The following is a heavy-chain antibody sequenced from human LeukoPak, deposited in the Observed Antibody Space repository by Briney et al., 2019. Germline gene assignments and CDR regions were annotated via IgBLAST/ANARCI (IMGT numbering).Heavy chain of an antibody. CDR3: ARDQGAWGYGYNFDY. D-gene: IGHD3-16*01. V-gene: IGHV3-21*01. J-gene: IGHJ4*02. CDR1: GFTFSSYS. CDR2: VSTGSNYI. Sequence: GGSLRLSCTASGFTFSSYSLNWVRQAPGKELEWVSSVSTGSNYIYYADSVKGRFTISRDNDKNLLYLQMNSLRVEDTAVYYCARDQGAWGYGYNFDYWGQGTPVTVSS.